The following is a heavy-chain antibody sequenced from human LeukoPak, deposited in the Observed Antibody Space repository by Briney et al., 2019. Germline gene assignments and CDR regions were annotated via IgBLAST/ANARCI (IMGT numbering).Heavy chain of an antibody. CDR1: GFTFSTYW. J-gene: IGHJ4*02. Sequence: GGSLRLSCAASGFTFSTYWMSWVRQAPGKGLEWVANIKEDGREKYYVDSVKGRFTISRDNAKNSLYLQMNSLRVEDTAVYYCARAALHGTTVTTLLDFDYWGQGTLVTVSS. CDR3: ARAALHGTTVTTLLDFDY. V-gene: IGHV3-7*01. CDR2: IKEDGREK. D-gene: IGHD4-17*01.